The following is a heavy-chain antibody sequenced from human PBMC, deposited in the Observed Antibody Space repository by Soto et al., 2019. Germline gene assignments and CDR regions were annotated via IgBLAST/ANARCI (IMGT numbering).Heavy chain of an antibody. J-gene: IGHJ5*02. CDR2: IIPIFGTA. V-gene: IGHV1-69*13. CDR3: AREGGCSSTSCYWFDP. D-gene: IGHD2-2*01. Sequence: GASVKVSCKASGGTFSSYAISWVRQAPGQGLEWMGGIIPIFGTANYAQKFQGRVTITADESTSTAYMELSSLRSEDTAVYYCAREGGCSSTSCYWFDPWGQGTLVTVS. CDR1: GGTFSSYA.